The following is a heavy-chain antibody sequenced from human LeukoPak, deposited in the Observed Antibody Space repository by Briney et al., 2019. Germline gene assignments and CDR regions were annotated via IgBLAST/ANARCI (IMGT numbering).Heavy chain of an antibody. Sequence: PGRSLRLSCAASGFTFSSYAMHWVRQAPGKGLEWVAVISYDGSNKYYADSVKGRFTISRDNSKNTLYLQMNSLRAEDTAVYYCARHSDSSGPNWFDPWGQGTLVTVSS. D-gene: IGHD3-22*01. J-gene: IGHJ5*02. V-gene: IGHV3-30-3*01. CDR2: ISYDGSNK. CDR3: ARHSDSSGPNWFDP. CDR1: GFTFSSYA.